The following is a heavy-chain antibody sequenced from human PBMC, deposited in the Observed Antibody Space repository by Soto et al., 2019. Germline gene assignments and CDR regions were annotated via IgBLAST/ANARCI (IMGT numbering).Heavy chain of an antibody. CDR1: GGSISSSSYY. Sequence: QLQLQESGPGLVKPSETLSLTCTVSGGSISSSSYYWGWIRQPPGQGLEWIGSIYYSGSTYYNPSLKSRVTISVDTSKNQFSLKLSSVTAADTAVYYCARQNPIAARAFDIWGQGTMVTVSS. CDR2: IYYSGST. J-gene: IGHJ3*02. CDR3: ARQNPIAARAFDI. V-gene: IGHV4-39*01. D-gene: IGHD6-6*01.